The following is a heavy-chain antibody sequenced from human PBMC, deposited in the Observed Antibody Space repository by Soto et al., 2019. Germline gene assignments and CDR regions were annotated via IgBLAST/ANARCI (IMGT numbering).Heavy chain of an antibody. CDR1: GFTFSSYS. Sequence: EVQLVESGGGLVKPGGSLRLSCAASGFTFSSYSMNWVRQAPGKGLEWVSSISSSSSYIYYADSVKGRFTISRDNAKNSLYLRMNSLRAEDTAVYYCARGEESIVATTFPKYMDVWGKGTTVTVSS. D-gene: IGHD5-12*01. CDR2: ISSSSSYI. CDR3: ARGEESIVATTFPKYMDV. J-gene: IGHJ6*03. V-gene: IGHV3-21*01.